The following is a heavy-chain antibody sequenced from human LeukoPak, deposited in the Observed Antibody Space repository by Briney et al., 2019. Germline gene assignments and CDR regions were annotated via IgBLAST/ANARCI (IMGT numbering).Heavy chain of an antibody. J-gene: IGHJ6*02. D-gene: IGHD6-13*01. CDR2: IFHSGSS. CDR1: GDSISSGDYS. CDR3: ARSYGAAAGTTYYYYGMDV. V-gene: IGHV4-30-2*01. Sequence: PSETLSLTCAVSGDSISSGDYSWSWIRQPSGKGREWIGYIFHSGSSYYNPSLKSRVTISVDKSKNQFSLKLSSVTAADTAVYYCARSYGAAAGTTYYYYGMDVWGQGTTVTVSS.